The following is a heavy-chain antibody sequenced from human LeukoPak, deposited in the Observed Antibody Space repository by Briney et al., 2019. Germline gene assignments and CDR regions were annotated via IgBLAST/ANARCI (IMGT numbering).Heavy chain of an antibody. CDR3: AAYYYGSFPPKNFDF. CDR2: VYSDGST. Sequence: GGSLRLSCAASGLSVSAHYIRWVRQTPGKGLEWVSIVYSDGSTYYADSVKARFTISRDNSRNRVYLQMNSLRAEDTALYYCAAYYYGSFPPKNFDFWGPGTPVTVSS. CDR1: GLSVSAHY. J-gene: IGHJ4*02. D-gene: IGHD3-10*01. V-gene: IGHV3-66*01.